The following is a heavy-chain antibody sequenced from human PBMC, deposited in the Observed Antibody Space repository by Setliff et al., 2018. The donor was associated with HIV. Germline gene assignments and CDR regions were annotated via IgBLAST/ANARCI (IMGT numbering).Heavy chain of an antibody. J-gene: IGHJ4*02. Sequence: GESLKISCKGSGYSFTNYWIAWVRQMPGKGLEWMGMIYPGDSDTRHGPSFQGQVTISADKSINTAYLQWSSLKASDTAFYYCATQGYYDSGGYSQFDNWGQGTLVTVSS. CDR3: ATQGYYDSGGYSQFDN. CDR2: IYPGDSDT. CDR1: GYSFTNYW. D-gene: IGHD3-22*01. V-gene: IGHV5-51*01.